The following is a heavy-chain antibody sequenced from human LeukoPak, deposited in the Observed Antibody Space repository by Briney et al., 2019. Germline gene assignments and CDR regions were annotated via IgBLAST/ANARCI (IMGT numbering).Heavy chain of an antibody. D-gene: IGHD2-21*01. Sequence: PSETLSLTCAVYGGSFSGYYWSWIRQPPGKGLEWIGEINHSGSTNYNPSLKSRVTISVDTSKNQFSLKLSSVTAADTAVYYCARGGIYCGGAGCVDYWGQGTLVTVSS. CDR2: INHSGST. J-gene: IGHJ4*02. V-gene: IGHV4-34*01. CDR1: GGSFSGYY. CDR3: ARGGIYCGGAGCVDY.